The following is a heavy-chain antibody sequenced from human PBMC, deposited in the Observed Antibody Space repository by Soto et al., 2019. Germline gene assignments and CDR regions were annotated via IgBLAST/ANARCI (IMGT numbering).Heavy chain of an antibody. D-gene: IGHD3-3*01. J-gene: IGHJ6*02. CDR2: IIPIFGTA. CDR3: ARVPXYDFWSGYFVYYYGMDV. Sequence: SVKVSCKASGGTFSSYAISWVRQAPGQGLEWMGGIIPIFGTANYAQKFQGRVTITADESTSTAYMELSSLRSEDTAVYYCARVPXYDFWSGYFVYYYGMDVWGQGTTVTVSS. CDR1: GGTFSSYA. V-gene: IGHV1-69*13.